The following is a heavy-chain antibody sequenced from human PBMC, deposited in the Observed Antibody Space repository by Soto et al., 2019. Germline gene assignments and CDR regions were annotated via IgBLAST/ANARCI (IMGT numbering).Heavy chain of an antibody. CDR3: ARVQSSRGYYYYYMDV. D-gene: IGHD6-6*01. Sequence: GGSLRLSCAASGFTVSSNYMSWVRQAPGKGLEWVSVIYSGGSTYYADSVKGRFTISRDNSKNTLYLQMNSLRAEDTAVYYCARVQSSRGYYYYYMDVWGKGTTVTVSS. J-gene: IGHJ6*03. CDR1: GFTVSSNY. CDR2: IYSGGST. V-gene: IGHV3-66*01.